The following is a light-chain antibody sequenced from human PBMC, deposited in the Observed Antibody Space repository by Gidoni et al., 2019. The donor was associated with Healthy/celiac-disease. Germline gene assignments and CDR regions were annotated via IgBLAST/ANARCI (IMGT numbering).Light chain of an antibody. CDR3: QQRSNWPRT. Sequence: EIVLTQSPATLSLSPGERATLSCTARQSVNSYLAWYQQKPGQAPRPLIYDASNRATGIPARFSGSGSGTDFTLTISSLEPEDFAVYCCQQRSNWPRTFGQGTKVEIK. CDR1: QSVNSY. V-gene: IGKV3-11*01. J-gene: IGKJ1*01. CDR2: DAS.